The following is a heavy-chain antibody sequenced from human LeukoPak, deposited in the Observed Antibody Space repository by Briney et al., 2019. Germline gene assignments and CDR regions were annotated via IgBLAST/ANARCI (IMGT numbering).Heavy chain of an antibody. J-gene: IGHJ4*02. D-gene: IGHD3-22*01. Sequence: GGSLRLSCAASGFTFDDYAIHWVRQAPGKGLEWVSGISWNSGSIGYADSVKGRFTISRDNAKNSLYLQMNSLRAEDTALYYCAKDVRAYYDSSGYFTYWGQGTLVTVSS. CDR3: AKDVRAYYDSSGYFTY. V-gene: IGHV3-9*01. CDR2: ISWNSGSI. CDR1: GFTFDDYA.